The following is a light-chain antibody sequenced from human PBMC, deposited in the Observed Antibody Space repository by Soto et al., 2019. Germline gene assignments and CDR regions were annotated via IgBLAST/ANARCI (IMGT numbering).Light chain of an antibody. Sequence: EIVMTQSPGTLSLSPGERAILSCRASQSMNNRNIDRCQQMPGRTTRLLIHVASSRAADIPDRFSGSGPGTDINLTINRLEPEEFAVYYCRRSNISPPYT. CDR2: VAS. V-gene: IGKV3-20*01. CDR1: QSMNNRN. CDR3: RRSNISPPYT. J-gene: IGKJ2*01.